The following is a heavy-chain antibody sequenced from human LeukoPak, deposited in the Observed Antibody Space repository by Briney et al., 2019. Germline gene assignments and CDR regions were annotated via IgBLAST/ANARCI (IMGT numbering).Heavy chain of an antibody. CDR3: ARTSLGAPFDY. J-gene: IGHJ4*02. V-gene: IGHV1-2*02. Sequence: GASVKVSCKASGYTFTGYFIHWVRQPPGQGLEYMGWINPNSGGTGYAQKFQGRVTMTRDTSISTAYLEMSGLTSDDTAVYYCARTSLGAPFDYWGQGTLVTVSS. D-gene: IGHD4/OR15-4a*01. CDR2: INPNSGGT. CDR1: GYTFTGYF.